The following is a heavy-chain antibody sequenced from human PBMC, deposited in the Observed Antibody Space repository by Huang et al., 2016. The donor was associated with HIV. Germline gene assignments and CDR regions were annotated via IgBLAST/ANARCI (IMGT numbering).Heavy chain of an antibody. D-gene: IGHD2-15*01. Sequence: QVQLVESGGGVVQPGRSLRLSCVASGFTFNNFGMHWVHQAPCKGLEWVAVISYDGSSGRYSESVKGRFTISRDNPMDTLYLQMNSLRPDDTAVYYCAKESRWYSDLDNWGQGTLVTVSS. CDR2: ISYDGSSG. CDR1: GFTFNNFG. CDR3: AKESRWYSDLDN. V-gene: IGHV3-30*18. J-gene: IGHJ4*02.